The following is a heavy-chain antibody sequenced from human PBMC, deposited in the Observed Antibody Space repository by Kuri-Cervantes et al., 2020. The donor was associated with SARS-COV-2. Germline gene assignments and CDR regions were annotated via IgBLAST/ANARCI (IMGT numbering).Heavy chain of an antibody. CDR2: ISYDGSNK. V-gene: IGHV3-30*18. CDR3: AKEYSYGLLTLDY. J-gene: IGHJ4*02. CDR1: GFTFSSYG. D-gene: IGHD5-18*01. Sequence: GGSLRLSCAASGFTFSSYGMHWVRQAPGKGLEWVAVISYDGSNKYYADSVKGRFTISRDNSKDTLYLQVNSLRAEDTAVYYCAKEYSYGLLTLDYWGQGTLVTVSS.